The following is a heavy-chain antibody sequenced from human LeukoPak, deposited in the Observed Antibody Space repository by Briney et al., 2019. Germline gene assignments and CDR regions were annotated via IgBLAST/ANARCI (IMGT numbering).Heavy chain of an antibody. Sequence: SETLSLTCTVSGVSISSYYWSWIRQPPGKGLEWIGYIYYSGSTNYNPSLKSRVTISVDTSKNQFSLKLSPVTAADTAVYYCARDRERSAGKPQYYFDYWGQGTLVTVSS. CDR1: GVSISSYY. V-gene: IGHV4-59*01. CDR2: IYYSGST. J-gene: IGHJ4*02. CDR3: ARDRERSAGKPQYYFDY. D-gene: IGHD6-19*01.